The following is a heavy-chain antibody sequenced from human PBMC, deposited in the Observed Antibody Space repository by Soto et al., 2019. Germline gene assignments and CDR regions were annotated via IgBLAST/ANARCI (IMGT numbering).Heavy chain of an antibody. V-gene: IGHV1-18*01. CDR3: AATRATVTTPRGVDY. D-gene: IGHD4-17*01. CDR1: GYTFTSYG. Sequence: ASVKVSCKASGYTFTSYGISWVRQAPGQGLEWMGWISAYNGNTNYAQKLQGRVTMTTDTSTSTAYTELRSLRSDDTAVYYCAATRATVTTPRGVDYWGQGTLVTVSS. J-gene: IGHJ4*02. CDR2: ISAYNGNT.